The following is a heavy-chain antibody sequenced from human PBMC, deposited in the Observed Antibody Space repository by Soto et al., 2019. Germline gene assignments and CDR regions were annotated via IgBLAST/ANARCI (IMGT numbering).Heavy chain of an antibody. CDR3: ARDGRDEWELNYFDY. Sequence: SETLSLTCTVSGGSISSGGYYWSWIRQHPGKGLEWIGYIFYSGTTYYNPSLKSRVTISVDTSKNQFSLKLSSVTAADTAVYYCARDGRDEWELNYFDYWGQGTLVTVSS. CDR1: GGSISSGGYY. CDR2: IFYSGTT. J-gene: IGHJ4*02. V-gene: IGHV4-31*03. D-gene: IGHD1-26*01.